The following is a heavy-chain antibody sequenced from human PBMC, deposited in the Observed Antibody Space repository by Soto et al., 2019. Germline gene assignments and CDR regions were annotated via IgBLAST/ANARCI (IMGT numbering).Heavy chain of an antibody. CDR3: AREPLGYCISTSCYN. Sequence: ASVKVSCKASGYTFTNYAIHWVRQAPGQRLEWMGGIIPIFGTANYAQKFQGRVTITADESTSTAYMELSSLRSEDTAVYYCAREPLGYCISTSCYNWGQGTLVTVSS. J-gene: IGHJ4*02. CDR1: GYTFTNYA. D-gene: IGHD2-2*01. V-gene: IGHV1-69*13. CDR2: IIPIFGTA.